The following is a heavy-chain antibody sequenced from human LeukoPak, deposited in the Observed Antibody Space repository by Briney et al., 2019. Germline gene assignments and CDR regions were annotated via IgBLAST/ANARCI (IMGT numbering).Heavy chain of an antibody. CDR2: ISSSSSYI. Sequence: GGSLRLSCAASGFTFSSYSMNWVRQAPGKGLEWVSSISSSSSYIYYADSVKGRFTISRDNAKNSLYLQMNSLRAEDAAVYYCARPGPDAFDIWGQGTMVTVSS. CDR3: ARPGPDAFDI. V-gene: IGHV3-21*01. CDR1: GFTFSSYS. J-gene: IGHJ3*02.